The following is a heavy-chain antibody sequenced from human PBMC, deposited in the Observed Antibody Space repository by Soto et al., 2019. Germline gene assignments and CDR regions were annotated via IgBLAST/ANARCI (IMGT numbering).Heavy chain of an antibody. CDR1: GFTFSSYS. D-gene: IGHD3-3*01. CDR2: ISSSSSYI. V-gene: IGHV3-21*01. J-gene: IGHJ6*03. CDR3: ARGPRYDFWSEDYYYMDV. Sequence: PGGSLRLSCAASGFTFSSYSMNWVRQAPGKGLEWVSSISSSSSYIYYADSAKGRFTISRDNAKNSLYLQMNSLRAEDTAVYYCARGPRYDFWSEDYYYMDVWGKGTTVTVSS.